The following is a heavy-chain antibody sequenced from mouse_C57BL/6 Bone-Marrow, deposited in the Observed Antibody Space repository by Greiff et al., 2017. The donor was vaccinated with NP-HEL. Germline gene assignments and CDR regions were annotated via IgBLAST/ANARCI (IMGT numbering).Heavy chain of an antibody. D-gene: IGHD2-5*01. CDR3: TTPSNLYFDY. Sequence: DVQLVESRAELVRPGASVKLSCTASGFNIKDDYMHWVKQRPEQGLEWIGWIDPENGDTEYASKFQGKATITADTSSNTAYLQLSSLTSEDTAVYYCTTPSNLYFDYWGQGTTLTVSS. CDR1: GFNIKDDY. V-gene: IGHV14-4*01. J-gene: IGHJ2*01. CDR2: IDPENGDT.